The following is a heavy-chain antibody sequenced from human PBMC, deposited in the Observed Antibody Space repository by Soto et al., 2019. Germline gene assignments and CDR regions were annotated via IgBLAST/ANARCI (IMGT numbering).Heavy chain of an antibody. V-gene: IGHV4-31*03. D-gene: IGHD2-21*02. CDR2: IYYSGST. CDR3: ARAREGDRRTVVTPESAFDI. Sequence: SETLSLTCNVSGGSISSGGYYWSWIRQHPGKGLEWIGYIYYSGSTYYNPSLKSRVTISVDTSKNQFSLKLSSVTAADTAVYYCARAREGDRRTVVTPESAFDIGGQGTMVTV. J-gene: IGHJ3*02. CDR1: GGSISSGGYY.